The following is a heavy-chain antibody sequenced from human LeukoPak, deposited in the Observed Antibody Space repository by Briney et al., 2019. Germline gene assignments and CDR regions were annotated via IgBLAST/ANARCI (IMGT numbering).Heavy chain of an antibody. D-gene: IGHD3-3*01. J-gene: IGHJ6*03. Sequence: GGSLRLSCAASGFTFSSYWMHWVRQAPGKGLVWVSRINSDGSSTSYADSVKGRSTISRDNAKNTLYLQMNSLRAEDTAVYYCARDRRFLEWRMDVWGKGTTVTVSS. CDR1: GFTFSSYW. CDR3: ARDRRFLEWRMDV. CDR2: INSDGSST. V-gene: IGHV3-74*01.